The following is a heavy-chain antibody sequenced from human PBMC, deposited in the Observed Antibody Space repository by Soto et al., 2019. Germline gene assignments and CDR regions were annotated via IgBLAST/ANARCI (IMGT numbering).Heavy chain of an antibody. CDR3: AREVQVHTPAFLY. J-gene: IGHJ4*02. D-gene: IGHD3-10*01. Sequence: QVQLVQSGAEMKKPGSSVKVSCQSSGGTFNTYAMNWVRQAPGQGPEWMGDISPMFGAANYAQKFQGRVTITADESTGTSYMQLSSLTSEDTALYFCAREVQVHTPAFLYWGQGTLVTVSS. CDR2: ISPMFGAA. V-gene: IGHV1-69*19. CDR1: GGTFNTYA.